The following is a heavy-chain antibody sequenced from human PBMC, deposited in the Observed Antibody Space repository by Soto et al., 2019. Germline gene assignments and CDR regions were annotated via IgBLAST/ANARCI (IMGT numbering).Heavy chain of an antibody. CDR1: GGSITSSSYY. Sequence: QVHRRESGPGLVKPSESLSLTCTVSGGSITSSSYYWGWIRQPPGKGLEWIGSIYYSGSTYYNPSLKSRVTISVDTSKNQFSLKLSSVTAADTAVYYCATQEVGGSYVYTFDPWGQGTLVTVSS. CDR2: IYYSGST. J-gene: IGHJ5*02. D-gene: IGHD1-26*01. CDR3: ATQEVGGSYVYTFDP. V-gene: IGHV4-39*01.